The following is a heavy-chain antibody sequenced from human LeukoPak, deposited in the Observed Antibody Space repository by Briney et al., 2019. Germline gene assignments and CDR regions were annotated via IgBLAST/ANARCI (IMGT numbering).Heavy chain of an antibody. Sequence: PSETLSLTCSVSGGSISSGDYYWTWIRQPPGKGVEWIGYVYYTGGTDYNPSLRSRVTISVDTSKNQFSLKLTSVTAADTAVYYCARGNGEQQLMGDYWGQGTLVTVSS. CDR1: GGSISSGDYY. CDR2: VYYTGGT. CDR3: ARGNGEQQLMGDY. V-gene: IGHV4-30-4*01. D-gene: IGHD6-13*01. J-gene: IGHJ4*02.